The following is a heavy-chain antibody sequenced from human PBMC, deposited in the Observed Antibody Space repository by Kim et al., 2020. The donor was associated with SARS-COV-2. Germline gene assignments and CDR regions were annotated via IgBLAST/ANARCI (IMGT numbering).Heavy chain of an antibody. D-gene: IGHD3-3*01. CDR3: ARSFGMLIEYYFDY. CDR1: GYDITIYC. Sequence: GESLKISCKGSGYDITIYCFFFGIQMLGICVEWMWRSYPGDSDIRYSQSVQRQVTISVYMSISTAYLQWSVLEASDTAMYYCARSFGMLIEYYFDYWGQVNLVTVSS. V-gene: IGHV5-51*01. CDR2: SYPGDSDI. J-gene: IGHJ4*02.